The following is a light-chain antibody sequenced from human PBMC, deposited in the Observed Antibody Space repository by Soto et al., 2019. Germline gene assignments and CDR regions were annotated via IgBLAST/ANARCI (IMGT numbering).Light chain of an antibody. Sequence: EIVLTQSPGTLSVSPGERVTLSCRASQDIRSSLAWYQQKPGQAPRLLIYGASIRATGVPATFSGSGSGTEFTLSISSLQSEHLGVYYCQQYVSSPFTFGPGTKVDIK. CDR1: QDIRSS. J-gene: IGKJ3*01. CDR3: QQYVSSPFT. CDR2: GAS. V-gene: IGKV3-15*01.